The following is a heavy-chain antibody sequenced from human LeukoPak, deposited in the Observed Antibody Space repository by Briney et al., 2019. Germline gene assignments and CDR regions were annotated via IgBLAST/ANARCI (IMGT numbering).Heavy chain of an antibody. Sequence: ASVKVSCKASGYTFTGYYMHWVRQAPGQGLEWMGWINPNSGGTNYAQKFQGRVTMTRDTSISTAYMELSRLRSDDTAVYYCAHYYDSSGYYGSRTEDDAFDFWGQGTMVTVSS. CDR1: GYTFTGYY. D-gene: IGHD3-22*01. V-gene: IGHV1-2*02. CDR2: INPNSGGT. CDR3: AHYYDSSGYYGSRTEDDAFDF. J-gene: IGHJ3*01.